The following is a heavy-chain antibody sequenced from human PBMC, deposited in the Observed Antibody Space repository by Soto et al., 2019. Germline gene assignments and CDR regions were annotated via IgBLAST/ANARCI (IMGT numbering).Heavy chain of an antibody. CDR1: GFTFSSYG. V-gene: IGHV3-33*01. CDR3: ARDLGRVFVYSNYPTYYGMDV. Sequence: GGSLRLSCAASGFTFSSYGMHWVRQAPGKGLEWVAVIWYDGSNKYYADSVKGRFTISRDNSKNTLYLQMNSLRAEDTAVYYCARDLGRVFVYSNYPTYYGMDVWGQGTTVTVSS. CDR2: IWYDGSNK. D-gene: IGHD4-4*01. J-gene: IGHJ6*02.